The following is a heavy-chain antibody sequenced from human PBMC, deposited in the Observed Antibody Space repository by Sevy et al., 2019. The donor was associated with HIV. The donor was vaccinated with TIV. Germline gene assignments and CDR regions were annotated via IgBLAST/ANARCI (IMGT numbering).Heavy chain of an antibody. Sequence: ASVKVSCKASGYTFTSYGISWVRQAPGQGLEWMGWISAYNGNTNYVQKLQGRVTMTTDTSTSTAYMELRSLRSEDTAVNYWAGVPSQYCSCTSCYSFGYWGQGTLVTVSS. CDR2: ISAYNGNT. CDR3: AGVPSQYCSCTSCYSFGY. J-gene: IGHJ4*02. CDR1: GYTFTSYG. V-gene: IGHV1-18*04. D-gene: IGHD2-2*02.